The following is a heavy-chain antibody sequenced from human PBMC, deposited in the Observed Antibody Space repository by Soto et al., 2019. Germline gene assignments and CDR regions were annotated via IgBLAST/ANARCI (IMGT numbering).Heavy chain of an antibody. CDR1: GFTVGSHA. D-gene: IGHD2-8*01. CDR2: ISGSGDGT. CDR3: TRSRRSILMVYGFGGMDV. V-gene: IGHV3-23*01. J-gene: IGHJ6*02. Sequence: PGGSLRLSCAASGFTVGSHAMSWVRQAPGKGLEWVSSISGSGDGTYYGDSVKGRFTISRDSSSSTLYLQMDNLRGGDTAVYFCTRSRRSILMVYGFGGMDVWGQGTTVTVSS.